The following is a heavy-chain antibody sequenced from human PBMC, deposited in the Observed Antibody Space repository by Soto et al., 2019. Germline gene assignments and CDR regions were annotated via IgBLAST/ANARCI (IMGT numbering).Heavy chain of an antibody. CDR3: ARDRTAAPPGYYYYGMDV. D-gene: IGHD6-13*01. V-gene: IGHV3-23*01. CDR2: ITGSGSRI. CDR1: DSTIRRYA. J-gene: IGHJ6*02. Sequence: SLILSCAASDSTIRRYAMSWVRQSPGKGLEWVSGITGSGSRIYYADSVKGRFSISRDNAKNSLYLQMNSLRAEDTAVYYCARDRTAAPPGYYYYGMDVWGQGTTVTVSS.